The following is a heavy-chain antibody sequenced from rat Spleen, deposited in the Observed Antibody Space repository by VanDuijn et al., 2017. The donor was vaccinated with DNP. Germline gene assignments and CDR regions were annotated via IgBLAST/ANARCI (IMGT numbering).Heavy chain of an antibody. CDR3: LKHLDA. Sequence: EVQLVESGGDLVQPGRSLKLSCVAFGFTFNNYWMTWIRQVPGKGLEWVAAITSSGGSTYYPDSVKGRFTISRDNAENTVYLQMNSLRSEDTATYYCLKHLDAWGQGTSVTVSS. CDR1: GFTFNNYW. V-gene: IGHV5-31*01. CDR2: ITSSGGST. J-gene: IGHJ4*01.